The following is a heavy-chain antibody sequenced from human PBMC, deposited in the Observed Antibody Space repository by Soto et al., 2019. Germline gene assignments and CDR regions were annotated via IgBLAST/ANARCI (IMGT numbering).Heavy chain of an antibody. CDR2: ISSSSSTI. J-gene: IGHJ3*02. D-gene: IGHD6-25*01. CDR1: GFKISSSS. Sequence: GGSLRLSCAAFGFKISSSSMNWVRQAPGRGLEWVAYISSSSSTIYYADSVKGRFTISRDNAKNSLYLQMNSLRDEDTAVYYCARHSAVPYDAFDIWGQGTMVTVSS. V-gene: IGHV3-48*02. CDR3: ARHSAVPYDAFDI.